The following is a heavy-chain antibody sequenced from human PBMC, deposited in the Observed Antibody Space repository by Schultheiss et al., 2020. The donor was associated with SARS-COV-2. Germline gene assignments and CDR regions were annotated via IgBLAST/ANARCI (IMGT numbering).Heavy chain of an antibody. CDR1: GYTFTNYA. Sequence: GGSLRLSCTASGYTFTNYALNWVRQPPGQGLEWMGWMNPNSGNTGYAQKFQGRVTMTRDTSTSTVYMELSSLRAEDTAVYYCARDLHYCSSTSCFDAFDIWGQGTMVTVSS. D-gene: IGHD2-2*01. CDR3: ARDLHYCSSTSCFDAFDI. V-gene: IGHV1-8*02. CDR2: MNPNSGNT. J-gene: IGHJ3*02.